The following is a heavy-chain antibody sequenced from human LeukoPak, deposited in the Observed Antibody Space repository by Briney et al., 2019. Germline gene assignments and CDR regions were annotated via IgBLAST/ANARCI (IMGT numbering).Heavy chain of an antibody. CDR1: GGSIRSGDYY. V-gene: IGHV4-31*03. Sequence: SETLSLTCTVSGGSIRSGDYYWSWIRQRPGKGLEWIGYIHYSGSTFYNPSLKSRLTISVDTSKDQFSLRLNSVTAADTAVYYCARTESGDYIGDFDYWGQGTLVTVSS. CDR2: IHYSGST. CDR3: ARTESGDYIGDFDY. J-gene: IGHJ4*02. D-gene: IGHD4-17*01.